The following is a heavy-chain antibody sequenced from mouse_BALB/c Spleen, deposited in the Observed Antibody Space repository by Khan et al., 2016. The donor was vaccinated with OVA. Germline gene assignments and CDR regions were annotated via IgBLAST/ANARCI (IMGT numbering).Heavy chain of an antibody. CDR3: AREAYRDDEYYFDY. D-gene: IGHD2-14*01. CDR2: ISSSGST. J-gene: IGHJ2*01. CDR1: GFTFSSYV. V-gene: IGHV5-6-5*01. Sequence: EVQLVESGGGSVKPGGSLKLSCEVSGFTFSSYVMSWIRQTPEKRLEWVASISSSGSTYYPDSVNGRFIISRDNDRNVVYLQMSSLRSEDMAMYYCAREAYRDDEYYFDYWGQGTTLTVSS.